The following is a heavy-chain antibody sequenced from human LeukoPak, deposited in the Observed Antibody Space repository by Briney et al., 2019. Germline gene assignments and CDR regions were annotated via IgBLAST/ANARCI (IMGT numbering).Heavy chain of an antibody. D-gene: IGHD3-10*02. J-gene: IGHJ6*04. V-gene: IGHV3-21*01. CDR1: GFTLSSYS. CDR3: AELGITMIGGV. CDR2: MNSRSSSK. Sequence: GGSLRLSCAASGFTLSSYSMNWVRQAPGKGLEWVSSMNSRSSSKYYADSVKGRFTISRDNAKNSLYLQMNSLRAEDTAVYYCAELGITMIGGVWGKGTTVTISS.